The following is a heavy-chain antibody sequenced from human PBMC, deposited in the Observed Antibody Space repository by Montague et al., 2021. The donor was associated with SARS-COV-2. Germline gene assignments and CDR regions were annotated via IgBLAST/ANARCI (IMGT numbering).Heavy chain of an antibody. CDR2: IYYSGST. CDR3: ARPPGGLLWFGEFDY. J-gene: IGHJ4*02. CDR1: GGSISSSSYY. Sequence: SETLSPTCTVSGGSISSSSYYWGWIRQPPGKGLEWIGSIYYSGSTYYNPSLKSRDTISVDTSKNQFSLKLSSVTAADTAVYYCARPPGGLLWFGEFDYWGQGTLVTVSS. D-gene: IGHD3-10*01. V-gene: IGHV4-39*01.